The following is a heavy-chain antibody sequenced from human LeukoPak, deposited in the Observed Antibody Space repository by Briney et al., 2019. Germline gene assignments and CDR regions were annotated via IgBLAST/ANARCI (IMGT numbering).Heavy chain of an antibody. Sequence: QPGGSLRLSCAASGFIFDDYAMHWVRQAPGKGLEWVSGISWNSGSIGYADSVKGRFTISRDNAKNSLYLQMNSLRAEDTAVYYCARGSDTAMVNYWGQGTLVTVSS. CDR2: ISWNSGSI. D-gene: IGHD5-18*01. J-gene: IGHJ4*02. CDR3: ARGSDTAMVNY. V-gene: IGHV3-9*01. CDR1: GFIFDDYA.